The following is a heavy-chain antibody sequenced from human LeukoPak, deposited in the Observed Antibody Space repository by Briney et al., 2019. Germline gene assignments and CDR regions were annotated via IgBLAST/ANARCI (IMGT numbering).Heavy chain of an antibody. V-gene: IGHV1-2*02. CDR1: GYTFATYF. J-gene: IGHJ4*02. CDR2: IKPNSGVT. Sequence: ASVKVSCKTSGYTFATYFMHCVRQAPGQGLEWMGYIKPNSGVTNYAQKFRGRVTMTWDTSISTAYIELSGLTSDDTAIYYCARPTYCGSNCYFNFDYWGQGTLVTVSS. CDR3: ARPTYCGSNCYFNFDY. D-gene: IGHD2-21*02.